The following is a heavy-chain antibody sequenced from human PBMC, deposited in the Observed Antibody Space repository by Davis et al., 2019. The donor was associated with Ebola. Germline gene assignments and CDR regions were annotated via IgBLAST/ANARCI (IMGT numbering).Heavy chain of an antibody. J-gene: IGHJ2*01. D-gene: IGHD2-15*01. Sequence: GESLKISCAASGFTFSSYWMSWVRQAPGKGLEWVANIKQDGSEKYYVDSVKGRFTISRDNAKNSLYLQMNSLRAEDTAVYYCARGIVVVVAANWYFDLWGRGTLVTVSS. CDR3: ARGIVVVVAANWYFDL. CDR1: GFTFSSYW. CDR2: IKQDGSEK. V-gene: IGHV3-7*03.